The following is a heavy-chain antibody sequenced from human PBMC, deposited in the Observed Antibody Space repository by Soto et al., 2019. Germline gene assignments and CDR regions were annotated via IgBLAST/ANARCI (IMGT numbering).Heavy chain of an antibody. D-gene: IGHD3-9*01. V-gene: IGHV1-69*13. CDR2: IIPIFGTA. CDR1: GGTFSSYA. Sequence: SVKVSCKASGGTFSSYAISWVRQAPGQGLEWMGGIIPIFGTANYAQKFQGRVTITADESTSTAYMELSSLRSEDTAVYYCARDKHDILTGYLKNFDYWGQGTLVTVSS. J-gene: IGHJ4*02. CDR3: ARDKHDILTGYLKNFDY.